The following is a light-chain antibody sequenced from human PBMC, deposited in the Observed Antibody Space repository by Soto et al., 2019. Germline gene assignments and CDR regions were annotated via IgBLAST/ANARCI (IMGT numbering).Light chain of an antibody. V-gene: IGKV3-11*01. CDR3: QHRSNWPLT. CDR1: QNINYY. J-gene: IGKJ1*01. Sequence: EIVMTQSPATLSVSPGERATLSCRASQNINYYLAWYQQKPGQAPRLLIYDASNRATDIPARFSGSGSGTDFTLTISSLEPEDFAVYYCQHRSNWPLTFGQGTKVDIK. CDR2: DAS.